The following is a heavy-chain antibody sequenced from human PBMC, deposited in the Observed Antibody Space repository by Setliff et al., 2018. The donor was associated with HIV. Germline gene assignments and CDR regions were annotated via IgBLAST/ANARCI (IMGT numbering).Heavy chain of an antibody. CDR3: AADRPEDCSGGECLAFGQE. CDR2: INGGNGNT. D-gene: IGHD2-21*01. Sequence: ASVKVSCKASGYTFSDYAIQWVRQAPGQRLEWVAWINGGNGNTKYSQKFQGRVTITRDTFANTAFVELRSLRFDDTAVYYCAADRPEDCSGGECLAFGQEWGQGTLVTVSS. CDR1: GYTFSDYA. V-gene: IGHV1-3*01. J-gene: IGHJ4*02.